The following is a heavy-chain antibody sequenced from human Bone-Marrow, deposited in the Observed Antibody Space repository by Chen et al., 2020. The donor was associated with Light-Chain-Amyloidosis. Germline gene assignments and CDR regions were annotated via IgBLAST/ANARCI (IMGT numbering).Heavy chain of an antibody. CDR1: GYTFTSYG. V-gene: IGHV1-18*01. CDR3: ARDPGYSSSWSPGSF. CDR2: ISTYNGNT. J-gene: IGHJ4*02. Sequence: QVQLVQSGAEVKKPGASVKVSCKASGYTFTSYGISWVRQAPGHGLGWMGWISTYNGNTNDAQNLQGRVTMTTDTSTSTAYMELRSLRYDDTAVYYCARDPGYSSSWSPGSFWGQGTLVTVSS. D-gene: IGHD6-13*01.